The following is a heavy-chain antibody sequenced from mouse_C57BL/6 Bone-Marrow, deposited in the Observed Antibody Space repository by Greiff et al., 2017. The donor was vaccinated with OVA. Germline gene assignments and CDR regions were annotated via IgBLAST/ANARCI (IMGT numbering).Heavy chain of an antibody. CDR1: GFTFSSYA. CDR2: ISDGGSYT. J-gene: IGHJ4*01. Sequence: EVQLMESGGGLVKPGGSLKLSCAASGFTFSSYAMSWVRQTPEKRLEWVATISDGGSYTYYPDNVKGRFTISRDNAKNNLYLQMSHLKSEDTAMYYCARPYGNYAMDYWGQGTSVTVSS. CDR3: ARPYGNYAMDY. D-gene: IGHD2-1*01. V-gene: IGHV5-4*01.